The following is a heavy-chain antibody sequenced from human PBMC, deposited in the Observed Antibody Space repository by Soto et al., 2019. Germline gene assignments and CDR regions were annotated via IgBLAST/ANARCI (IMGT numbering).Heavy chain of an antibody. CDR3: AKLSSAHYYDSSGPFDY. Sequence: GGSLRLSCSASGFTFSSYAMHWVRQAPGKGLEYVSAISTNGGSTYYADSVKDRFTISRDNSKNTLYLQMNSLRAEDTAVYYCAKLSSAHYYDSSGPFDYWGQGTLVTVSS. CDR1: GFTFSSYA. J-gene: IGHJ4*02. V-gene: IGHV3-64*04. D-gene: IGHD3-22*01. CDR2: ISTNGGST.